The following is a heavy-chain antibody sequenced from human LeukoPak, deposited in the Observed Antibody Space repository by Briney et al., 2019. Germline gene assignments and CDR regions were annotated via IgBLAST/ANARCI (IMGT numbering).Heavy chain of an antibody. Sequence: SETLSLTCTVSGGSISSYYWSWIRQPPGKGLEWIGYIYYSGSTNYNPSLKSRVTISLDVSKNQFSLKLTSVTAADTAVYYCANSYDGKIVPFDNWGQGALVAVSS. V-gene: IGHV4-59*08. CDR2: IYYSGST. CDR1: GGSISSYY. D-gene: IGHD4-23*01. CDR3: ANSYDGKIVPFDN. J-gene: IGHJ4*02.